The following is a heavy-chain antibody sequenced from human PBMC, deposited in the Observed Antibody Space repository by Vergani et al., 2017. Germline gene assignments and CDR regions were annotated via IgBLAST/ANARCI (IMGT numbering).Heavy chain of an antibody. V-gene: IGHV3-7*01. CDR1: GFISSSYW. J-gene: IGHJ6*02. D-gene: IGHD3-10*01. CDR2: VNQDGSEK. Sequence: EVQLVESGGTLVKPGGSLRLSCAASGFISSSYWMSWVRQAPGKGLEWVANVNQDGSEKYYVDSVRGRFTISRDNAKNSIYLQMNSLRAEDTAVYFCVRVPLIRRGSGNYGINNYHGMDVWGQETTVIVSS. CDR3: VRVPLIRRGSGNYGINNYHGMDV.